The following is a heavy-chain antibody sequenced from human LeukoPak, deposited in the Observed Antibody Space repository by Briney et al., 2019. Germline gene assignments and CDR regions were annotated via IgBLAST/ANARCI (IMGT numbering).Heavy chain of an antibody. CDR2: IYPYTGAT. J-gene: IGHJ4*02. CDR3: ARGPYHYYGSGTDFDY. Sequence: ASVKVSCKASGYTFSGTGWYLYWLRQAPGQGLDCMGWIYPYTGATHYAQKFQGRVAMTRDTSISTAYMELSRLRPDDTAVYYCARGPYHYYGSGTDFDYWGQGTLVTVSS. V-gene: IGHV1-2*02. CDR1: GYTFSGTGWY. D-gene: IGHD3-10*01.